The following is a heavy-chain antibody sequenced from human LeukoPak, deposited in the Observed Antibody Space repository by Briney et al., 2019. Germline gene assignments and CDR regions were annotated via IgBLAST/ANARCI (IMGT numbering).Heavy chain of an antibody. CDR1: GGSISSGDYY. CDR2: IYYSGST. J-gene: IGHJ4*02. V-gene: IGHV4-30-4*08. Sequence: KPSETLSLTCTVSGGSISSGDYYWSWIRQPPGKGLEWIGYIYYSGSTYYNPSLKSRVTISVDTSKNQFSLKLSSVTAADTAVYYCARDTLELHFDYWGQGTLVTVSS. D-gene: IGHD1-26*01. CDR3: ARDTLELHFDY.